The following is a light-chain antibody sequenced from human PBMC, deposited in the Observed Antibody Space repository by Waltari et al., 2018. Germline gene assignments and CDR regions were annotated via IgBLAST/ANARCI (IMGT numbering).Light chain of an antibody. CDR2: KAS. V-gene: IGKV1-12*01. Sequence: DIQMTQSPSSLSASVGDTVTITCRASQSISSWLDWYQQKPGKAPNHLIYKASTLQSGVPSRFSGSGSGTEFTLTISSLQSEDFATYYYLQYNSVPYSFGQGPKVEI. CDR1: QSISSW. CDR3: LQYNSVPYS. J-gene: IGKJ2*03.